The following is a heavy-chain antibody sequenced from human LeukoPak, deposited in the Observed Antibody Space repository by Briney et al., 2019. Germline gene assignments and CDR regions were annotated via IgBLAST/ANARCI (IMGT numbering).Heavy chain of an antibody. V-gene: IGHV1-69*13. D-gene: IGHD5-24*01. CDR3: ARRDGPGVGFYWFDP. CDR2: IIPIFGTA. CDR1: GGTFSSYA. Sequence: ASVKASCKASGGTFSSYAISWVRQAPGQGLEWMGGIIPIFGTANYAQKFQGRVTITADESTSTAYMELSSLRSEDTAVYYCARRDGPGVGFYWFDPWGQGTLVTVSS. J-gene: IGHJ5*02.